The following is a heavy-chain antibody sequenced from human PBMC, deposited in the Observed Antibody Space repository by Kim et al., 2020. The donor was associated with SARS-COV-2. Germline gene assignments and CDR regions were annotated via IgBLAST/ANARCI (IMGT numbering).Heavy chain of an antibody. Sequence: GGSLRLSCAASGFTFSNSRMSWVRQAPGKGLEWVARIRSKTDGGTNDYAAPVKVRFTISSDDSKNTLYLQMNSLKTEATAVYYCTTDRPDIWSGYYSLWGLGYYYGMDVWGQGTTVTVSS. CDR1: GFTFSNSR. V-gene: IGHV3-15*01. J-gene: IGHJ6*02. D-gene: IGHD3-3*01. CDR3: TTDRPDIWSGYYSLWGLGYYYGMDV. CDR2: IRSKTDGGTN.